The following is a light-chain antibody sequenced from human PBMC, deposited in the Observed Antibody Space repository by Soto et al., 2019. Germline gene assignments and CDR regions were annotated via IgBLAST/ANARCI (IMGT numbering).Light chain of an antibody. V-gene: IGKV3-15*01. Sequence: EIVMTQSPATLSSSPGERVTLSCRASQSVSNNLAWYQQKPGQAPRLLIYGASTRATGIPARFSGSGSGTEFTLTISSLQSEDFAVYYCQQYNNWPPYTFGQGTKLEI. CDR2: GAS. CDR3: QQYNNWPPYT. J-gene: IGKJ2*01. CDR1: QSVSNN.